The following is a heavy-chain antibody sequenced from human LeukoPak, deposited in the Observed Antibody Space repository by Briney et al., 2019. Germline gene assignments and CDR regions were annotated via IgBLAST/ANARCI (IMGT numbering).Heavy chain of an antibody. CDR3: ARDSLYGDYVQWFDP. J-gene: IGHJ5*02. D-gene: IGHD4-17*01. Sequence: SETLSLTCAVYGGSFSNYYWSWIRQPAGKGLEWIGRIYTSGSTNYNPSLKRRVTMSVDTSKNHFSLKLSSVTAADTAVYYCARDSLYGDYVQWFDPWGQGTLVTVSS. CDR1: GGSFSNYY. V-gene: IGHV4-4*07. CDR2: IYTSGST.